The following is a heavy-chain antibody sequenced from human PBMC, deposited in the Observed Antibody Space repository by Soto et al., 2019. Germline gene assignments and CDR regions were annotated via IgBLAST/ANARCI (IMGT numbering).Heavy chain of an antibody. Sequence: QVQLQESGPGLVKPSETLSLTCTVSGGSVSSGSYYWSWIRQPPGKGLEWIGYIYYSGSTNYNPSLKSRVTMSVATSKNPFSLKLSSVTAADTAVYYCARNDVVLVPAAMVGWFDPWGQGTLVTVSS. V-gene: IGHV4-61*01. CDR1: GGSVSSGSYY. CDR3: ARNDVVLVPAAMVGWFDP. D-gene: IGHD2-2*01. J-gene: IGHJ5*02. CDR2: IYYSGST.